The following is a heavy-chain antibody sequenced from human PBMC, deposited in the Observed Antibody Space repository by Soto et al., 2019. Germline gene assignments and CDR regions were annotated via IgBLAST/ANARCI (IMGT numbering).Heavy chain of an antibody. D-gene: IGHD2-21*01. CDR1: GFTFTDSA. Sequence: EVQLVESGGGLVQPGGSLKLSCAASGFTFTDSAIHWVRQASGKGPEWGGRIRNKVNTYATAYAASVKSRFTISRDDATGTTYLQMNSLKTEDTAVYYCSRRRDWTATDPLDYWGQGTLVTVSS. V-gene: IGHV3-73*02. CDR2: IRNKVNTYAT. J-gene: IGHJ4*02. CDR3: SRRRDWTATDPLDY.